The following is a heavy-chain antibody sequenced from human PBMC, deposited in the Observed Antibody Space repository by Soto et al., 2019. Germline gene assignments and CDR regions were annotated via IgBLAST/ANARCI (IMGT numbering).Heavy chain of an antibody. CDR1: GGSISSSSYY. J-gene: IGHJ3*02. CDR2: IYYSGST. V-gene: IGHV4-39*01. Sequence: PSETLSLTCTVSGGSISSSSYYWGWIRQPPGKGLEWIGSIYYSGSTYYKPSLKSRVTKSVDTSKNQFSLKLSSVTAADTAVNYCARWALNTLKDAFDIWGQGTMVTVSS. CDR3: ARWALNTLKDAFDI. D-gene: IGHD2-2*02.